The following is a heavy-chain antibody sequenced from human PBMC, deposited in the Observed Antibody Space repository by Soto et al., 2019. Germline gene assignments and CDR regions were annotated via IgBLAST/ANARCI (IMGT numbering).Heavy chain of an antibody. Sequence: EVQLVESGGALVQPGGSLRLSCAASGFTFSNYWMHWVRQAPGKGLVWISRMNSDGSNTVYADAVKGRFTISRDNAKNTLYLQMNSLRAEDTAVYYCAKDRGWSSYSHYYGMDGWGQGTTVTVSS. D-gene: IGHD6-19*01. CDR3: AKDRGWSSYSHYYGMDG. CDR1: GFTFSNYW. J-gene: IGHJ6*02. CDR2: MNSDGSNT. V-gene: IGHV3-74*01.